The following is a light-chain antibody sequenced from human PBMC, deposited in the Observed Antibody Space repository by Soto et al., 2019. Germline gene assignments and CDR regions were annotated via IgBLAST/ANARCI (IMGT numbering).Light chain of an antibody. CDR3: QQSHNLPLT. V-gene: IGKV1-33*01. CDR2: DTS. Sequence: DIQMTQSPSSLSASVGDRVTITCQASQDIDNYLNWYQQKPGKAPKLLIYDTSNLETGVPSRFSGSGSGTDSTSAISSLQPEAVATYYCQQSHNLPLTFGGGTKVQI. J-gene: IGKJ4*01. CDR1: QDIDNY.